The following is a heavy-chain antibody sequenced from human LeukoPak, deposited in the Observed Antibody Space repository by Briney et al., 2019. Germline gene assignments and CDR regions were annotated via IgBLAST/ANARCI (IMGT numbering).Heavy chain of an antibody. CDR3: ATGTYYYDSSGYYYFDY. Sequence: ASVTVSCKVSGYTLTELSMHWVRQAPGKGLEWMGGFDPEDGETIYAQKFQGRVTMTEDTSTDTAYMELSSLRSEDTAVYYCATGTYYYDSSGYYYFDYWGQGTLVTVSS. CDR1: GYTLTELS. V-gene: IGHV1-24*01. J-gene: IGHJ4*02. D-gene: IGHD3-22*01. CDR2: FDPEDGET.